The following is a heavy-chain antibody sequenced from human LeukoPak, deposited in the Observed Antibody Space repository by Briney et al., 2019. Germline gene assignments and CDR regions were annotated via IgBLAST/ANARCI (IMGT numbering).Heavy chain of an antibody. CDR1: GYTFTSYD. V-gene: IGHV1-8*01. J-gene: IGHJ4*02. CDR3: ARGRSRTHSFTPYYFDY. D-gene: IGHD1-7*01. Sequence: ASVKVSCKASGYTFTSYDINWVRQATGQGLEWMGWMNPNSGNTGYAQKFQGRVTMTRNTSISTAYMELSSLRSEDTAVYYCARGRSRTHSFTPYYFDYWGQGTLVTVSS. CDR2: MNPNSGNT.